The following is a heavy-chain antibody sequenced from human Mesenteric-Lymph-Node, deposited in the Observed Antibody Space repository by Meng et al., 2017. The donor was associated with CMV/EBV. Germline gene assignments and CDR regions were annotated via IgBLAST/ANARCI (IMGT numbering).Heavy chain of an antibody. J-gene: IGHJ4*02. D-gene: IGHD6-25*01. CDR2: ISYDGSNK. CDR1: GFTFSSYA. V-gene: IGHV3-30-3*01. CDR3: ARGRGGLAAAANYFDY. Sequence: GGSLRLSCAASGFTFSSYAMHWVRQAPGQGLEWVAVISYDGSNKYYADSVKGRFTISRDNSKNTLYLQMNSLRAEDTAVYYCARGRGGLAAAANYFDYWGQGTLVTVSS.